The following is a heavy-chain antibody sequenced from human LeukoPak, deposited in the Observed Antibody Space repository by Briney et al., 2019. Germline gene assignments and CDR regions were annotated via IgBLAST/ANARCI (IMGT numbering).Heavy chain of an antibody. Sequence: GGSLRLSCAASGFTFSSYSMNWVRQAPGKGLEWVSYISSSSSTIYYADSVKGRFTISRDNAKNSLYLQMNSLRAEDTAVYYCARDLAVVVVIAFDIWGQGTMVTVSS. V-gene: IGHV3-48*04. CDR3: ARDLAVVVVIAFDI. J-gene: IGHJ3*02. CDR2: ISSSSSTI. CDR1: GFTFSSYS. D-gene: IGHD3-22*01.